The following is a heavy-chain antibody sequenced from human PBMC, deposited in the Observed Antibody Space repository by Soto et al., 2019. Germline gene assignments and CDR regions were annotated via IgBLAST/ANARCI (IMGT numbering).Heavy chain of an antibody. Sequence: QVQLQESGPGLVKPSQTLSLTCTVSGGSISSGGYYWSWIRQHPGKGLEWIGYIYYSGSTYYNPSLKSRVNISVDTSKNQFSLKLSSVTAADTAVYYCASTVAITFGGVLSARFAFDIWGQGTMVTVSS. V-gene: IGHV4-31*03. J-gene: IGHJ3*02. CDR1: GGSISSGGYY. D-gene: IGHD3-16*01. CDR2: IYYSGST. CDR3: ASTVAITFGGVLSARFAFDI.